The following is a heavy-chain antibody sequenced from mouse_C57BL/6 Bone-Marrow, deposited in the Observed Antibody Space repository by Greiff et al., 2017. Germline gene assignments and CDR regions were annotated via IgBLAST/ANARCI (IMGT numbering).Heavy chain of an antibody. CDR3: TPQNDGSSCGDWYFDV. CDR2: IDPENGDT. V-gene: IGHV14-4*01. D-gene: IGHD1-1*01. J-gene: IGHJ1*03. Sequence: VQLKESGAELVRPGASVKLSCTASGFNIKDDYMHWVKQRPEQGLEWIGWIDPENGDTEYASKFQGKATITADTSSNTAYLQLSRVTSEDNAVYYCTPQNDGSSCGDWYFDVWGTGTTVTVSS. CDR1: GFNIKDDY.